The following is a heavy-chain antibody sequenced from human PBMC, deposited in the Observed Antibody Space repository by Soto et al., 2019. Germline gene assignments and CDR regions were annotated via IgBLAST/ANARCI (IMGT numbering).Heavy chain of an antibody. CDR2: INPSGSST. Sequence: ASVKVSCKASGYTFTSYYMHWLQQAPGQGLEWMGIINPSGSSTSYAQKFQGRVTMTRAPSTSTVYMELSSLRSEETAVFFCSRSTLRGGQGVKYFPHWGQGTLVPVSS. V-gene: IGHV1-46*03. CDR3: SRSTLRGGQGVKYFPH. CDR1: GYTFTSYY. D-gene: IGHD3-16*01. J-gene: IGHJ1*01.